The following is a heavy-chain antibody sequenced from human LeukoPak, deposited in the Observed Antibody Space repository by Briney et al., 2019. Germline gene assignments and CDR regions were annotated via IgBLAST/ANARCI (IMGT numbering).Heavy chain of an antibody. V-gene: IGHV4-31*03. D-gene: IGHD3-10*01. J-gene: IGHJ6*02. CDR1: GGSISSGGYY. Sequence: TASQTLSLTCTVSGGSISSGGYYWSWIRQHPGKGLEWIGYIYYSGSTYYNPSLKSRVTISVDTSKNQFSLKLSSVTAAVTAVYYCARQFEDSYYYYYGMDVWGQGTTVTVSS. CDR2: IYYSGST. CDR3: ARQFEDSYYYYYGMDV.